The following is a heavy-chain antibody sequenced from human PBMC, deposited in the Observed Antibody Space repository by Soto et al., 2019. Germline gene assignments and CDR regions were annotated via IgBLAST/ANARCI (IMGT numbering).Heavy chain of an antibody. CDR3: AQDWTAVAGPHPYSGMDV. Sequence: PRGSLGLSCAASGFTFSSYGMHWVGQAPGKWLEGVAVISYDGSNKYYAGSVKGRFTISRDNAKNTLYLQMNSLRAEDTAMYYFAQDWTAVAGPHPYSGMDVWGQGNSVTLSS. V-gene: IGHV3-30*18. CDR1: GFTFSSYG. CDR2: ISYDGSNK. J-gene: IGHJ6*02. D-gene: IGHD6-19*01.